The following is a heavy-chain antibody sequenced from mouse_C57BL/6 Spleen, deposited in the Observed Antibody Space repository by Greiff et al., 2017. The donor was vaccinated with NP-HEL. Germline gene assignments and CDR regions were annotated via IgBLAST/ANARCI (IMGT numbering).Heavy chain of an antibody. CDR3: ARYGVARTKYFDV. CDR2: IYPGDGDT. J-gene: IGHJ1*03. CDR1: GYAFSSYW. D-gene: IGHD1-1*02. Sequence: VNVVESGAELVKPGASVKISCKASGYAFSSYWMNWVKQRPGKGLEWIGQIYPGDGDTNYNGKFKGKATLTADKSSSTAYMQLSSLTSEDSAVYFCARYGVARTKYFDVWGTGTTVTVSS. V-gene: IGHV1-80*01.